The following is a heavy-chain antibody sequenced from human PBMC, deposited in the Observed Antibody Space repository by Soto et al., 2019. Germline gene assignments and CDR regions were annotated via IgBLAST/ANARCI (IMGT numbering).Heavy chain of an antibody. D-gene: IGHD2-2*01. V-gene: IGHV4-39*01. J-gene: IGHJ4*02. CDR1: GGSISSSSYY. Sequence: SETLSLTCTVSGGSISSSSYYWGWIRQPPGKGLEWIGSIYYSGSTYYNPSLKSRVTISVDTSKNQFSLKLSSVTAADTAVYYFARLGCSSTSCYLDYFDYWGQGTLVTVSS. CDR2: IYYSGST. CDR3: ARLGCSSTSCYLDYFDY.